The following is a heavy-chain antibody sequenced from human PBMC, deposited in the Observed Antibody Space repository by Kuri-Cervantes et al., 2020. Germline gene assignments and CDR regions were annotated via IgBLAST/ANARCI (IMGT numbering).Heavy chain of an antibody. Sequence: SVKVSCKASGGTFSSYAISWVRQAPGQGLEWMGGIIPIFGTANYAQKFQGRVTITADESTSTAYMELSSLRSEDTAVYYCAREELGWYCSSTSCYAIYYYYYMDVWGKGTTVTVSS. CDR3: AREELGWYCSSTSCYAIYYYYYMDV. CDR1: GGTFSSYA. J-gene: IGHJ6*03. CDR2: IIPIFGTA. V-gene: IGHV1-69*13. D-gene: IGHD2-2*01.